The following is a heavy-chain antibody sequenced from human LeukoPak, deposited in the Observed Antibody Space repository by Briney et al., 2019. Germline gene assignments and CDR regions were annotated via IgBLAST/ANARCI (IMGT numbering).Heavy chain of an antibody. D-gene: IGHD5-24*01. Sequence: SGGSLRLSCAASGFTFSGSAMHWVRQASGKGLEWVGRIRSKADNYATTYAASVKGRFTISRDDSKNTAYLQMNSLKTDDTAVYYCSSRDGYIGYWGQGTLVTDSS. CDR1: GFTFSGSA. V-gene: IGHV3-73*01. J-gene: IGHJ4*02. CDR3: SSRDGYIGY. CDR2: IRSKADNYAT.